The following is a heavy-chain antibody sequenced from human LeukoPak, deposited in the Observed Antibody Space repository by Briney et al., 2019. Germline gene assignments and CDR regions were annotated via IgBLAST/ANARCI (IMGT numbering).Heavy chain of an antibody. V-gene: IGHV3-73*01. Sequence: GGSLRLSCAASGFTFSGSAMHWVRQASGKGLEWVGHIRSRSNSYATAYVASVKGRFTISRDDSKNTAYLQMNSLKTEDTAVYYCTRPGGAVAGTQFDYWGQGTLVTVSS. J-gene: IGHJ4*02. CDR1: GFTFSGSA. CDR2: IRSRSNSYAT. D-gene: IGHD6-13*01. CDR3: TRPGGAVAGTQFDY.